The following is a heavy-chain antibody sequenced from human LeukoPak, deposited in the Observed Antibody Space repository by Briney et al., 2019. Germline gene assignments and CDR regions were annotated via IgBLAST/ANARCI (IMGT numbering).Heavy chain of an antibody. D-gene: IGHD1-7*01. CDR1: GFTFSSYA. J-gene: IGHJ4*02. Sequence: GGSLRLSCAASGFTFSSYAMTWVRQDPGKGLEWVSSMIISGGSTYCADSVKGRFTISRDNSKNTLYLQMNSLRVEDTALYYCARETKIDYWGQGALVTVS. V-gene: IGHV3-23*01. CDR3: ARETKIDY. CDR2: MIISGGST.